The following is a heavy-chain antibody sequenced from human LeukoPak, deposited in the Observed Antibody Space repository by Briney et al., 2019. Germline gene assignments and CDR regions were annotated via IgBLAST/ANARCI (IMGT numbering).Heavy chain of an antibody. Sequence: SVKVSCKASGGTFSSYAISWVRQAPGQGLEWMGRIIPIFGTANYAQKFQGRVTITTDESTSTAYMELSSLRSEDTAVYYCARDRVMCGVCYHWYFDLWGRGTLVTVSS. D-gene: IGHD2-8*02. J-gene: IGHJ2*01. V-gene: IGHV1-69*05. CDR2: IIPIFGTA. CDR1: GGTFSSYA. CDR3: ARDRVMCGVCYHWYFDL.